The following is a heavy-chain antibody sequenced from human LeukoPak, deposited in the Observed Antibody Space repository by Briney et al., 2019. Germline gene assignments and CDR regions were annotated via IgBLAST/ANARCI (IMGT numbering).Heavy chain of an antibody. J-gene: IGHJ4*02. CDR2: IKSEADGGTI. D-gene: IGHD3-22*01. V-gene: IGHV3-15*01. CDR1: GFTFSDAW. Sequence: GGSVRLSCAASGFTFSDAWMNWVRQAPGKGLEWVGRIKSEADGGTIDYAAPVEGRFSSSRDDSKNTVYMQMISLKTEDTAVYYCSYYYDSSGYVDDWGQGTLVTVSS. CDR3: SYYYDSSGYVDD.